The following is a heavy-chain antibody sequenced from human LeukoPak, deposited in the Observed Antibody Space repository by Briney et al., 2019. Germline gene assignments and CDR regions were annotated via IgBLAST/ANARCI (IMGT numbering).Heavy chain of an antibody. CDR1: GGTFSSYA. V-gene: IGHV1-69*13. J-gene: IGHJ4*02. CDR3: ARRAMVRGVIIQDY. CDR2: IIPIFGTA. Sequence: ASVKVSCKASGGTFSSYAISWVRQAPGQGLEWMGGIIPIFGTANYAQKFRGRVTITADESTSTAYMELSSLRSEDTAVYYCARRAMVRGVIIQDYWGQGTLVTVSS. D-gene: IGHD3-10*01.